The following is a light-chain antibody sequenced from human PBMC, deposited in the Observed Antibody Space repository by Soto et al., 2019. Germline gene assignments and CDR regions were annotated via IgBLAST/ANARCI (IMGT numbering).Light chain of an antibody. CDR1: SSNIGSNY. Sequence: QSVLTQPPSASGTPGQRVTISCSGSSSNIGSNYVYWYQQLPGTAPKRLIYRNNQRPSGVPDRFSGSKSGTSASLAISGLRSEDEDDYYCAAWDDSLSALVFGGGTKLTVL. CDR3: AAWDDSLSALV. J-gene: IGLJ2*01. V-gene: IGLV1-47*01. CDR2: RNN.